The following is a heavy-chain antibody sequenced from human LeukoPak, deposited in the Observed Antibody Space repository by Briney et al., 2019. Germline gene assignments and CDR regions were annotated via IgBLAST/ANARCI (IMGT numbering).Heavy chain of an antibody. Sequence: PGGSLRLSCAASGFSFSSYAMNWVRQAPGKGLEWVSIIFGNGDTTYYADSVKGPFTVSRDNSKDTLYLQMNDLRPDDTAIYYCAKRNTMVRGGPCFDYWGQGLLVTVSS. CDR3: AKRNTMVRGGPCFDY. J-gene: IGHJ4*02. V-gene: IGHV3-23*01. CDR1: GFSFSSYA. D-gene: IGHD3-10*01. CDR2: IFGNGDTT.